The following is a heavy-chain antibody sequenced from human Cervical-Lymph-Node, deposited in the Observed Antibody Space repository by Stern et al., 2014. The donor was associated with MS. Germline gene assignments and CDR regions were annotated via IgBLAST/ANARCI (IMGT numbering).Heavy chain of an antibody. CDR3: ARSITVTPLEY. V-gene: IGHV1-2*06. CDR2: LNPSSGAT. CDR1: GYKFTSYY. D-gene: IGHD4-17*01. Sequence: QVQLGQSGAEVKKPGASVKVSCRTSGYKFTSYYIHWVRHAPGKGLVWMGRLNPSSGATDLAQSFQDRVTMTRDTSISTAYMELTRLTSDDTAVYYCARSITVTPLEYWGPGSLVAVSS. J-gene: IGHJ4*02.